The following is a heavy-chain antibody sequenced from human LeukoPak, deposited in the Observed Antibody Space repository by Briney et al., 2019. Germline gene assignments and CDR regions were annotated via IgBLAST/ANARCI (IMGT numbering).Heavy chain of an antibody. J-gene: IGHJ5*02. V-gene: IGHV4-34*01. D-gene: IGHD6-19*01. CDR2: INHSGST. Sequence: SETLSLTCAVYGGSFSGYYWSWIRQPPGKGLEWIGEINHSGSTNYNPSLKSRVTISVDTSKNQFSLKLSSVTAADTAVYYCAGGGRRWLVLGWFDPWGQGTLVTVSS. CDR1: GGSFSGYY. CDR3: AGGGRRWLVLGWFDP.